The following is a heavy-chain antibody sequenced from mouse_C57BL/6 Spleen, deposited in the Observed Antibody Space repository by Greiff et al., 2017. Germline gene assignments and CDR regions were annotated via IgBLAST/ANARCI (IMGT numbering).Heavy chain of an antibody. D-gene: IGHD2-5*01. CDR1: GYTFTSYW. J-gene: IGHJ2*01. V-gene: IGHV1-61*01. Sequence: QVQLQQPGAELVRPGSSVKLSCKASGYTFTSYWMDWVKQRPGQGLEWIGNIYPSDSETHYNQKFKEKGTLTVDKSSSTAYMQLSSLTSDDYAVYYCARSTAYYSNCDGWYFDYWGQGTTLTVSS. CDR2: IYPSDSET. CDR3: ARSTAYYSNCDGWYFDY.